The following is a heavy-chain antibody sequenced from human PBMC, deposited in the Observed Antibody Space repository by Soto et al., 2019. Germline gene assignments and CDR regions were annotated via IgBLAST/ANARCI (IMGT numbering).Heavy chain of an antibody. Sequence: QVQLVQSGAEVKKPGSSVKVSCKASGGTFSSYAISWVRQAPGQGLEWLGGIIPIFGTANYAQKCQGRVTITADESTSTADMELSSLRSEDTAVYYCARDRRAVAGMKWFDPWGQGTLVTVSS. CDR3: ARDRRAVAGMKWFDP. D-gene: IGHD6-19*01. CDR1: GGTFSSYA. CDR2: IIPIFGTA. V-gene: IGHV1-69*01. J-gene: IGHJ5*02.